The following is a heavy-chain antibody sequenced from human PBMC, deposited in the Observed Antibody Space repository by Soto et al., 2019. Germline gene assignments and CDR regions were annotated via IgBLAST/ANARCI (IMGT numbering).Heavy chain of an antibody. CDR2: ITGSSSST. D-gene: IGHD1-1*01. CDR3: ARISIQEEYYFDY. CDR1: GFTFSYFT. Sequence: VRLVQSGGGLAKPGESLRLSCEASGFTFSYFTMNWVRQAPGKGLEWVSSITGSSSSTYYTDSVQGRFSISRDNAKNTLFLETNSLRAEETAVYYCARISIQEEYYFDYWGQGVLVTVSS. V-gene: IGHV3-21*01. J-gene: IGHJ4*02.